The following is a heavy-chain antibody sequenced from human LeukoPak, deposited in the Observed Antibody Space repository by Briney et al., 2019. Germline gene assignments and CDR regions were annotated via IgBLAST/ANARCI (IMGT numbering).Heavy chain of an antibody. V-gene: IGHV4-59*01. CDR3: ARTHQYYYDSSGAASAFDI. CDR2: IYYSGST. CDR1: GGSISSYY. D-gene: IGHD3-22*01. J-gene: IGHJ3*02. Sequence: PSETLSLTCTVSGGSISSYYWSWIRQPPGKGLEWLGYIYYSGSTNYNPSLKSRVTISVDTSKNQFSLKLSSVTAADTAVYYCARTHQYYYDSSGAASAFDIWGQGTMVTVSS.